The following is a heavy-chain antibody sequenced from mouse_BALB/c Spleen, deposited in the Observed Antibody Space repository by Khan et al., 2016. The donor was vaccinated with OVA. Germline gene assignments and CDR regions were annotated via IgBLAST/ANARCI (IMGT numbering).Heavy chain of an antibody. D-gene: IGHD1-1*01. CDR3: ARGNYYGYALDY. CDR1: GYSITSNYA. V-gene: IGHV3-2*02. Sequence: LVESGPGLVKPSQSLSLTCTVNGYSITSNYAWNWIRQFPGNKLEWMGYISYSGSTNYNPSLKSRLSITRDTSKNQFFLLLHSVTTEDSATYYCARGNYYGYALDYWGQGTSVTVSS. J-gene: IGHJ4*01. CDR2: ISYSGST.